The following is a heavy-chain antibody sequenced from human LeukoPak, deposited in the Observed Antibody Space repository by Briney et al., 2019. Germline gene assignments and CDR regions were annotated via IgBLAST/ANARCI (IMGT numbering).Heavy chain of an antibody. J-gene: IGHJ4*02. V-gene: IGHV5-51*01. Sequence: GESLKISCKGSGYSFTSYWIGWVRQMPGKGLEWMGIIYPGDSDTRYSPSFQGQVTISADKSISTAYLQWSSPKASDTAMYYCARRDDFWSGTTHFDYWGQGTLVTVSS. D-gene: IGHD3-3*01. CDR2: IYPGDSDT. CDR1: GYSFTSYW. CDR3: ARRDDFWSGTTHFDY.